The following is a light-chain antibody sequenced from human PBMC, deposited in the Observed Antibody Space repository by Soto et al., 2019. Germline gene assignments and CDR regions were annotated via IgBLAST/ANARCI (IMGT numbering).Light chain of an antibody. CDR3: SSFASSNTWV. J-gene: IGLJ3*02. Sequence: QSALTQPPSASGSPGQSVTISCTGTSSDVGAYNYVSWYQQHAGKAPKLVIYEVTKRPSGVPDRFSGSKSANTASLTVSGLPAEDEAYYYCSSFASSNTWVFGGGTKVTVL. CDR2: EVT. V-gene: IGLV2-8*01. CDR1: SSDVGAYNY.